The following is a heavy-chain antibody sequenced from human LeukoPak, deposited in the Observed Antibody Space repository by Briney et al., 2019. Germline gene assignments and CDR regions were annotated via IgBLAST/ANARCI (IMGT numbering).Heavy chain of an antibody. V-gene: IGHV3-30*02. CDR1: GFTFSSYG. J-gene: IGHJ3*02. D-gene: IGHD3-10*01. CDR3: AKTYYYGSGSHHDAFDI. CDR2: IRYDGSNK. Sequence: PGGSLRLSCAASGFTFSSYGMHWVRQAPGKRLEWVAFIRYDGSNKYYADSVKGRFTISRDNSKNTLYLQMNSLRAEDTAVYYCAKTYYYGSGSHHDAFDIWGQGTMVTVSS.